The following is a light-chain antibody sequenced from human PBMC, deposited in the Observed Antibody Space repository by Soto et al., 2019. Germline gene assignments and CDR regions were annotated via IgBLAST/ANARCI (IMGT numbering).Light chain of an antibody. J-gene: IGKJ2*01. Sequence: EIVLTQSPGTLTLSPGERATLSCRASQSVSTYLAWYQQKPGQAPRLLIYGASNRATGIPVRFSGSGSGTDFTLTISRLEPEDFAVYSCQQYSTSPNTFGQGTKVDI. CDR3: QQYSTSPNT. V-gene: IGKV3-20*01. CDR2: GAS. CDR1: QSVSTY.